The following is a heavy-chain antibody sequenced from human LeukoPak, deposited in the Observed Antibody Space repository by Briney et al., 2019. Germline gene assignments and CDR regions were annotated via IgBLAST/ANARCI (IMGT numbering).Heavy chain of an antibody. D-gene: IGHD3-16*02. CDR1: GGSISSSSYY. CDR2: IYYSGST. J-gene: IGHJ3*02. Sequence: SETLSLTCTVSGGSISSSSYYWGWIRQPPGKGLEWIGSIYYSGSTYYNPSLKSRVTISVDTSKNQFSLKLSSVTAADTAVYYCARGGFMITFGGVIADAFDIWGQGTMVTVSS. CDR3: ARGGFMITFGGVIADAFDI. V-gene: IGHV4-39*07.